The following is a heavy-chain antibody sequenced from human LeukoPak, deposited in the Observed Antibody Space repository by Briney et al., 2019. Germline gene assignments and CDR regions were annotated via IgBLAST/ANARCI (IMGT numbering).Heavy chain of an antibody. J-gene: IGHJ4*01. Sequence: GASVKVSCKASGYTFTGYYMHWVRQAPGQGLEWMGWINPNSGGTNYAQKFQGRVTMTRDTSISTAYMELSRLRSDDTAVYYCARGCGRASCPYFFDSWGHGSLVSVSS. D-gene: IGHD2-2*01. CDR2: INPNSGGT. CDR3: ARGCGRASCPYFFDS. V-gene: IGHV1-2*02. CDR1: GYTFTGYY.